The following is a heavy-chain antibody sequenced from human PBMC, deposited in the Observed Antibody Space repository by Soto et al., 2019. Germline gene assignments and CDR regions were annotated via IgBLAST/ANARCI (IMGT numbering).Heavy chain of an antibody. CDR2: IYSGGST. D-gene: IGHD4-17*01. J-gene: IGHJ3*02. Sequence: EVQLVKSGGGLVQPGGSLRLSGAASGFTVSSNYMSWFRQAPGKGLEWVSVIYSGGSTYYADSVKGRFTISRDNSKNTLYLQMNSLRAEDTAVYYCARCIGDHDAFDIWGQGTMVTVSS. CDR1: GFTVSSNY. V-gene: IGHV3-66*01. CDR3: ARCIGDHDAFDI.